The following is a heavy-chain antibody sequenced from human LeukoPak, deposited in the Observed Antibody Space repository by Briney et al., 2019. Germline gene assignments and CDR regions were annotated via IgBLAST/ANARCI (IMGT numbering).Heavy chain of an antibody. CDR1: GYTFTDYY. D-gene: IGHD6-19*01. CDR3: ARVGDSSGWYVSRE. CDR2: IIPIFGTA. Sequence: ASVKVSCKASGYTFTDYYIHWVRQAPGQGLEWMGGIIPIFGTANYAQKFQGRVTITADKSTSTAYMELSSLRSEDTAVYYCARVGDSSGWYVSREWGQGTLVTVSS. J-gene: IGHJ4*02. V-gene: IGHV1-69*06.